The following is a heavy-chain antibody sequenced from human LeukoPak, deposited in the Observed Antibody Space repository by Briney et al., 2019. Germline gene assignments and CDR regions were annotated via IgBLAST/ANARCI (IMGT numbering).Heavy chain of an antibody. CDR2: ISGDGTIT. V-gene: IGHV3-43*02. Sequence: GGSLRLSRAASGFNFDDYAMHWVRQAPGKGLEWVSLISGDGTITYYADSVKGRFTISRDNNKSSLFLQMKSLRTEDTALYYCAKEYDILTGYGPYYSMDVWGQGTTVTVSS. CDR1: GFNFDDYA. CDR3: AKEYDILTGYGPYYSMDV. J-gene: IGHJ6*02. D-gene: IGHD3-9*01.